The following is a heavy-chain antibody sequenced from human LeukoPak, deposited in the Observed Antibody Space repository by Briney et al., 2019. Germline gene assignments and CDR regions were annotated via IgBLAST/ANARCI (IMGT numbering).Heavy chain of an antibody. J-gene: IGHJ4*02. Sequence: GASVKVSCKASGYTFTSYYMHWVRQAPGQGLEWMGIINPSGGSTSYAQKFQGRVTMTRNTSISTAYMELSSLRSEDTAVYYCARGPVGFGELRGRRYFDYWGQGTLVTVSS. CDR2: INPSGGST. CDR3: ARGPVGFGELRGRRYFDY. D-gene: IGHD3-10*01. V-gene: IGHV1-46*01. CDR1: GYTFTSYY.